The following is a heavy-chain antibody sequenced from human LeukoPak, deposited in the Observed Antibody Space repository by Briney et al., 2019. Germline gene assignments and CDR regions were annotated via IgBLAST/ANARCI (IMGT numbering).Heavy chain of an antibody. Sequence: GGSLRLSCAASGFTFSSYDMNWVRQAPGKGPEWVSPISGSRNYIYYADSIKGRFTISRDNAKNSLYLQMNSLRAEDTAVYYCARASRMGAVFDSWGQGALVTVSS. CDR1: GFTFSSYD. J-gene: IGHJ4*02. CDR3: ARASRMGAVFDS. CDR2: ISGSRNYI. V-gene: IGHV3-21*01. D-gene: IGHD3-16*01.